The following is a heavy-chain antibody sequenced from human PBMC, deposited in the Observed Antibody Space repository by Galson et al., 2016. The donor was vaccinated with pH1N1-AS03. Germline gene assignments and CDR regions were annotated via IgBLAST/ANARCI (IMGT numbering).Heavy chain of an antibody. CDR1: GFTFSSYW. J-gene: IGHJ4*02. CDR2: IDSDGSNT. CDR3: ADPFVLP. D-gene: IGHD2/OR15-2a*01. Sequence: SLRLSCAASGFTFSSYWMHWVRHLPGKGLVWVSGIDSDGSNTYYADSVRGRFTISRDNAKNTLYLQMNSLRAEDTALYYCADPFVLPWGQGPLFTVSS. V-gene: IGHV3-74*01.